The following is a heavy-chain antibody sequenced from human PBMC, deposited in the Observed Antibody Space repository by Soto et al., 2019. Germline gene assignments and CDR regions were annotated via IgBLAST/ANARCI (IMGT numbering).Heavy chain of an antibody. CDR2: IYWDDDK. Sequence: QITLKESGPTLVKPTQTLTLTCTFSGFSLSTSGVGVGWIRQPPGKALEWLALIYWDDDKRYTPSLKSRHTITKDTSKNQVVLTMTNMDPVDTATYYCAHTQSPERGVGYWGQGTLVTVSS. V-gene: IGHV2-5*02. D-gene: IGHD1-26*01. J-gene: IGHJ4*02. CDR1: GFSLSTSGVG. CDR3: AHTQSPERGVGY.